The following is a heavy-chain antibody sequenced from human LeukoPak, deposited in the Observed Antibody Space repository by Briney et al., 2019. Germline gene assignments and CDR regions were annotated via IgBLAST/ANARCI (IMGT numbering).Heavy chain of an antibody. J-gene: IGHJ3*02. D-gene: IGHD5-18*01. CDR3: SREDTATATGALDI. CDR1: GGSISSISYY. V-gene: IGHV4-39*01. CDR2: LYYGGST. Sequence: SETLSLTCTVSGGSISSISYYWGWIRQPPGKGLEWIGTLYYGGSTYYNPSLKSRVTISVDMSKNQFSLMLSSVTAVNTAVYYCSREDTATATGALDIWGQGTMVTVSS.